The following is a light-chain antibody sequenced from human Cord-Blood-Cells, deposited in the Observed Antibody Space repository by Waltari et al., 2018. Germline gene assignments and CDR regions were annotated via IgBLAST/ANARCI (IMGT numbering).Light chain of an antibody. CDR3: GSYTSSSTWV. J-gene: IGLJ3*02. CDR1: SSDVGGYNY. Sequence: QSALTQPASVSGSPGQSITISCTGTSSDVGGYNYVSWYQQHPGKAPKLMIYDVSKRPSGGSNRFSGTKSGNTSSLTISGLQAEDEADYYCGSYTSSSTWVFGGGTKLTVL. V-gene: IGLV2-14*01. CDR2: DVS.